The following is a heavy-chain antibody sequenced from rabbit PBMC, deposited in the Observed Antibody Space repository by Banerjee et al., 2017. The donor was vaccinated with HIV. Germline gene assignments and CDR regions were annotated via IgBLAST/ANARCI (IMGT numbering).Heavy chain of an antibody. CDR1: GFDFSSYG. CDR3: VSYDDYGDYDL. D-gene: IGHD2-1*01. CDR2: IDPVFRST. V-gene: IGHV1S47*01. Sequence: QEQLVESGGGLVQPGGSLKLSCKASGFDFSSYGVSWVRQAPGKGLEWIGYIDPVFRSTYYASWVNGRFTISSHNARNTLYLQLNSLTAADTATYFCVSYDDYGDYDLWGPGTLVTVS. J-gene: IGHJ4*01.